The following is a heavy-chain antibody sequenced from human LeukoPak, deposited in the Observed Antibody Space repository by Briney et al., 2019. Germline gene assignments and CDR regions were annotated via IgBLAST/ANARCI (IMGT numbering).Heavy chain of an antibody. Sequence: SETQSLTCAVYGGSFSGYYWSWIRQPPGKGLEWIGEINHSGSTNYNPSLKSRVTISVDTSKNQFSLKLSSVTAADTAVYYCARRRSGLTGYYFFSPNWFDPWGQGTLVTVSS. CDR1: GGSFSGYY. D-gene: IGHD3-9*01. CDR3: ARRRSGLTGYYFFSPNWFDP. J-gene: IGHJ5*02. CDR2: INHSGST. V-gene: IGHV4-34*01.